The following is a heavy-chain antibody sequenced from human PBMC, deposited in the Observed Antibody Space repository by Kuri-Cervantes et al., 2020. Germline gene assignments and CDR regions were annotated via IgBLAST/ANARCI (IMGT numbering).Heavy chain of an antibody. CDR1: GYVFTAFW. CDR2: IYPGDSDI. V-gene: IGHV5-51*01. J-gene: IGHJ3*02. CDR3: ARKGDAFDI. Sequence: GGSLRLSCKTSGYVFTAFWIGWVRQLPGKGLEWMGIIYPGDSDIRYSPSFQGQVTMSADKSISTAYLQWSSLKASDTAMYYCARKGDAFDIWGQGTMVTVSS.